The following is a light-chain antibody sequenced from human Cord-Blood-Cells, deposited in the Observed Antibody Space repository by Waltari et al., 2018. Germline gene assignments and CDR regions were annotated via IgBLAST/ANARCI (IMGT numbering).Light chain of an antibody. V-gene: IGKV3-11*01. J-gene: IGKJ4*01. Sequence: EIVLPPPPATLSLSPGERATISCTASPSDTSYLTWYEQKPGQSPMSLIYDASNRATGIPVRFSGSGAGTDFTLTISSLEPEDFAVYYCQQRSNWPLTLGGGTKVEIK. CDR3: QQRSNWPLT. CDR1: PSDTSY. CDR2: DAS.